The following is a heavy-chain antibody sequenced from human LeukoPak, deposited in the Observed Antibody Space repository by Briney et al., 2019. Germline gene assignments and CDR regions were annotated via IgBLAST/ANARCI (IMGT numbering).Heavy chain of an antibody. CDR3: AKGGSYAPLDY. V-gene: IGHV3-23*01. Sequence: GGPLRLSCAASGFTFSSYAMTWVRQTPGKGLEWVSAINAGGDDTIYTESVKGRFTISRDNSKNTLYLQMNSLRADDTAIYYCAKGGSYAPLDYWGQGTLVTVSS. D-gene: IGHD1-26*01. CDR1: GFTFSSYA. CDR2: INAGGDDT. J-gene: IGHJ4*02.